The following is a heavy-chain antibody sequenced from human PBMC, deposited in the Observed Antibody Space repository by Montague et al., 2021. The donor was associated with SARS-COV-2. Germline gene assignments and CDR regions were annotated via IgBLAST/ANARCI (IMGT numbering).Heavy chain of an antibody. Sequence: TLSLTCTVSGGSISSGSYYWNWIRQPAGRGLEWIGRIYTSGSTNYXPSLKSRVTISVDTSKNQFSLKLSSVTAADTAVYYCAGESLHLTGYYNDYFDYWGQGTLVTVSS. J-gene: IGHJ4*02. CDR1: GGSISSGSYY. CDR2: IYTSGST. CDR3: AGESLHLTGYYNDYFDY. D-gene: IGHD3-9*01. V-gene: IGHV4-61*02.